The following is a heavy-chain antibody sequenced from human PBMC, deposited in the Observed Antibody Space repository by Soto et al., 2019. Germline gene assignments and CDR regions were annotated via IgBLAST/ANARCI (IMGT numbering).Heavy chain of an antibody. V-gene: IGHV3-48*03. J-gene: IGHJ6*02. CDR2: ISSGGNTM. D-gene: IGHD5-18*01. CDR3: ARDQYSYGQNYYYYGMDV. CDR1: GFTFSNFE. Sequence: PGGSLRLSCAASGFTFSNFEMNWVRQAPGKGLEWVSYISSGGNTMYYADSVKGRFTISRDNAKNSLYLEMNSLRAEDTAVYYCARDQYSYGQNYYYYGMDVWGQGTTVTVSS.